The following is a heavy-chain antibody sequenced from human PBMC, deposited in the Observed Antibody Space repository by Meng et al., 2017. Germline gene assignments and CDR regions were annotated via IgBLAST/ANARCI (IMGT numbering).Heavy chain of an antibody. CDR3: ARGGRYGDYDSAYYYGMDV. Sequence: ASVKVSCKVSGYTLTELSMHWVRQAPGKGLEWMGGFDPEDGETIYAQKFQGRVTMTEDTSTDTAYMELSRLRSDDTAVYYCARGGRYGDYDSAYYYGMDVWGQGTTVTVSS. J-gene: IGHJ6*02. V-gene: IGHV1-24*01. CDR2: FDPEDGET. CDR1: GYTLTELS. D-gene: IGHD4-17*01.